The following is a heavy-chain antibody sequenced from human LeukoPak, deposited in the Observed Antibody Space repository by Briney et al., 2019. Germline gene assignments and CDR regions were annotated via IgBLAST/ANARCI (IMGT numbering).Heavy chain of an antibody. CDR1: GFTFSSYS. D-gene: IGHD1-26*01. CDR2: ISSSSSYI. V-gene: IGHV3-21*01. Sequence: GGSLRLSCAASGFTFSSYSLTWVRQAPGKGLEWVSSISSSSSYIYYADSVKGRFTISRDNAKNSLYLQMNSLRAEDTAVYYCGRLGDYYYMDVWGKGITVTVSS. J-gene: IGHJ6*03. CDR3: GRLGDYYYMDV.